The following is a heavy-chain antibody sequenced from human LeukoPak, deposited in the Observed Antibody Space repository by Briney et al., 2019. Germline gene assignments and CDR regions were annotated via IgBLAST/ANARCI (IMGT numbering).Heavy chain of an antibody. V-gene: IGHV4-34*01. CDR3: ASAMCAIHNY. Sequence: SETLSLTCAVYGGSFSGYYWSWIRQPPGKGLEWIGEINHSGSTNYNPSLKSRVTISVDTSKNQFSLKLSSVTAADTAVYYCASAMCAIHNYWGQGTLVTVSS. J-gene: IGHJ4*02. D-gene: IGHD2-8*01. CDR2: INHSGST. CDR1: GGSFSGYY.